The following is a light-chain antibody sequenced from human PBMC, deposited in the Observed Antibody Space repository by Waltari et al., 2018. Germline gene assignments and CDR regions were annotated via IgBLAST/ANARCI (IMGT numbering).Light chain of an antibody. CDR3: QQSYSTPLT. J-gene: IGKJ3*01. V-gene: IGKV1-39*01. CDR2: AAS. Sequence: DIQMTQSPYSLSASVGDRVTITCRARQSISSYLNWYQQKPGKAPKLLIYAASSLQSGVPSRFSGSGSGTDFTLTISSLQPEDFATYYCQQSYSTPLTFGPGTKVDIK. CDR1: QSISSY.